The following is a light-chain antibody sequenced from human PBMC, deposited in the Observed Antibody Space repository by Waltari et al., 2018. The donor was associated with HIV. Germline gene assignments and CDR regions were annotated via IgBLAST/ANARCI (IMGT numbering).Light chain of an antibody. CDR3: QQYGTSPPT. Sequence: EIVLTQSPGTLSLSPGERATLPCKANQAVSNNYLVWYQQKPGQAPRLLISGQSDRAAVMPGRFSDSGSGTDFHLNPIRLGPDDFALYYCQQYGTSPPTFCEGTHVESK. J-gene: IGKJ1*01. V-gene: IGKV3-20*01. CDR2: GQS. CDR1: QAVSNNY.